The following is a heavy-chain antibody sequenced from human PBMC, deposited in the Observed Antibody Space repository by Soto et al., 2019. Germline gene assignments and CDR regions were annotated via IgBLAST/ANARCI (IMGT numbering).Heavy chain of an antibody. CDR2: IYSGGST. D-gene: IGHD5-12*01. CDR1: GFTVSSNY. CDR3: ARRPAEMATTH. V-gene: IGHV3-66*04. Sequence: EVQLVESGGGLVQPGGSLRLSCAASGFTVSSNYMSWVRQAPGKGLEWVSVIYSGGSTYYADSVKGRFTISRDNSKNTRYLQTNSLRAEDTAVYYCARRPAEMATTHWGQGTLVTVSS. J-gene: IGHJ4*02.